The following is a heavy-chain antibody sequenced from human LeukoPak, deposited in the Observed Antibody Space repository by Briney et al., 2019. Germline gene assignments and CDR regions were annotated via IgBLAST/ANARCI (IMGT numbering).Heavy chain of an antibody. Sequence: GGSLRLSCAASGSTFSGHWMSWVRQAPGKGLEWVANINQGGSDKYYVDSVKGRFTISRDNANNLLYLQMNSLRGEDTAVYYCTRDRTRAEDDWGQGTLVTVSS. J-gene: IGHJ4*02. CDR1: GSTFSGHW. V-gene: IGHV3-7*01. CDR3: TRDRTRAEDD. CDR2: INQGGSDK. D-gene: IGHD1-14*01.